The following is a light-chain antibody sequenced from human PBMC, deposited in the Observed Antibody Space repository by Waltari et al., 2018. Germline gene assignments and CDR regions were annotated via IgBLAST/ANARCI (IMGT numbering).Light chain of an antibody. CDR1: QSISSH. J-gene: IGKJ1*01. V-gene: IGKV3-11*01. Sequence: ETVLTQSPATLALSPGERAPLSWRASQSISSHLAWYQQKPCHSPRLLIYDESKRATGIPARFSCSGSGTDFTLTISSLEPEDFAVYYCQQRSNLWTFGQGTKVEIK. CDR2: DES. CDR3: QQRSNLWT.